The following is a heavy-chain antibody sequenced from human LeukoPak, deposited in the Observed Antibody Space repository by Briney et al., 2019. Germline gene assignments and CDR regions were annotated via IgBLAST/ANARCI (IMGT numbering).Heavy chain of an antibody. D-gene: IGHD3-16*01. J-gene: IGHJ6*02. Sequence: GASVKVSCKASGYTFTSYDINWVRQATGQGLEWMGRMNPNSGNTGYAQKFQGRVTMTRNTSISTAYMELSSLRSEDTAVYYCARSLGGDYYYYGMDVWGQGTTVTVSS. CDR2: MNPNSGNT. V-gene: IGHV1-8*01. CDR1: GYTFTSYD. CDR3: ARSLGGDYYYYGMDV.